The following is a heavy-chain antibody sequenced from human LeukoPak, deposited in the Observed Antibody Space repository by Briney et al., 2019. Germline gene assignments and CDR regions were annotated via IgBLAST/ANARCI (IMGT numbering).Heavy chain of an antibody. J-gene: IGHJ4*02. CDR2: INHSGST. Sequence: SETLSLTCAVYGGSFSGYYWSWIRQPPGKGLEWIGEINHSGSTNYNPSLKSRVTISVDTSKNQFSLKLSSVTAADTAVYFCARLSTYSNSFDYWGQGTLVTVSS. CDR1: GGSFSGYY. CDR3: ARLSTYSNSFDY. D-gene: IGHD4-11*01. V-gene: IGHV4-34*01.